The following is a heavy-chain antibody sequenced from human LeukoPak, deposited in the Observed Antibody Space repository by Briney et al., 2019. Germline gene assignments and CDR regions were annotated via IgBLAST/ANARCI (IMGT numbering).Heavy chain of an antibody. Sequence: SETLSLTCTVSGGSISSDFWSWIRQPPGKGLEWFGYMYHTGISNYNPSLKSRVTISVDTSKKQISLKLRSVTAADTAVYFCARDKAQSDAFDIWGQGTMVTVSS. J-gene: IGHJ3*02. CDR1: GGSISSDF. CDR3: ARDKAQSDAFDI. CDR2: MYHTGIS. V-gene: IGHV4-59*01.